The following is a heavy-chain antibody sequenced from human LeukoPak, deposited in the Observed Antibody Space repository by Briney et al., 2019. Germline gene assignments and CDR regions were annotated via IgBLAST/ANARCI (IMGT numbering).Heavy chain of an antibody. D-gene: IGHD2-8*01. CDR1: GGSIISATYY. V-gene: IGHV4-39*07. Sequence: PSETLSLTCTVSGGSIISATYYWGWIRQSPGKGLEWIVSTYYSGRPYYNPSLESRVTISVDTSKEQFYLKLTSVTAADTAIYYRARDNGNNWFHPWGQGTLVTVSS. CDR3: ARDNGNNWFHP. CDR2: TYYSGRP. J-gene: IGHJ5*02.